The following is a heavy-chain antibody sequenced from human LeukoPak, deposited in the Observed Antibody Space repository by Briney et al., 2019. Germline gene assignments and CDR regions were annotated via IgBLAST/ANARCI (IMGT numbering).Heavy chain of an antibody. V-gene: IGHV3-13*05. J-gene: IGHJ4*02. CDR1: GFTFSSYD. CDR2: IGTAGDP. CDR3: ARVVGDSSGWYYFDY. Sequence: GGSLRLSCAASGFTFSSYDMHWVRQATGKGLEWVSAIGTAGDPYYPGSVKGRFTISRENAKNSLYLQMNSPRAGDTAVYYCARVVGDSSGWYYFDYWGQGTLVTVSS. D-gene: IGHD6-19*01.